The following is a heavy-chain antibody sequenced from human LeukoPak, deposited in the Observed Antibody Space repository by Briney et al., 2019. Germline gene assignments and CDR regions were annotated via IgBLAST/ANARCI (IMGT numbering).Heavy chain of an antibody. V-gene: IGHV1-18*01. J-gene: IGHJ6*03. CDR3: ARDQGGDYRYYYYYYMDV. D-gene: IGHD4-17*01. CDR2: ISPYNGNT. CDR1: GYTFTSYG. Sequence: GASVKVSRKSSGYTFTSYGIPWVRQAPGQGLEWMGWISPYNGNTNYVQKLQGRVTMTTDISTSTAYMELRSLRSDDTAVYYCARDQGGDYRYYYYYYMDVWGKGTTVTVSS.